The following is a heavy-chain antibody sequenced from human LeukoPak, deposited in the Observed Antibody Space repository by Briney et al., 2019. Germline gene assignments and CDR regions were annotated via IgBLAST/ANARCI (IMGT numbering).Heavy chain of an antibody. CDR2: IYYSGST. D-gene: IGHD6-6*01. V-gene: IGHV4-61*08. J-gene: IGHJ5*02. CDR1: GGSISSGGYY. Sequence: SETLSLTCTVSGGSISSGGYYWSWIRQHPGKGLEWIGYIYYSGSTNYNPSLKSRVTISVDTSKNQFSLKLSSVTAADTAVYYCARTGDSSSSLSPTSFDPWGQGTLVTVSS. CDR3: ARTGDSSSSLSPTSFDP.